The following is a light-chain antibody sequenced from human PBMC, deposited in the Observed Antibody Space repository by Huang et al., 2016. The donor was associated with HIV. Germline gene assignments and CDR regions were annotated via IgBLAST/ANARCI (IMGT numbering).Light chain of an antibody. CDR1: QSVSNN. Sequence: EIVMTQSPGTLSVSPGERATLSCRASQSVSNNLAWYQQKPGQAPRILIYVASPRATGIPARFSGSGSGTEFTLTISSLQSEDFAVYHCQQYNNWPWTFGQGTKVEIK. CDR3: QQYNNWPWT. V-gene: IGKV3D-15*01. J-gene: IGKJ1*01. CDR2: VAS.